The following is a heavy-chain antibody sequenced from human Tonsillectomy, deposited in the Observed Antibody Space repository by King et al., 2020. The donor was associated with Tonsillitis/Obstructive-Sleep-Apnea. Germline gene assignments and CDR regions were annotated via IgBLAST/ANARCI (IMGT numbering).Heavy chain of an antibody. D-gene: IGHD4-17*01. CDR2: IYDSGST. CDR3: ASEVTTGAFDY. V-gene: IGHV4-31*03. Sequence: QLQESGPGLVKPSQTLSLTCTVSGGSISSGGYYWSWIRQHPGKGLEWIGYIYDSGSTDYNPSLKSRVTISADTSKNQFSLKLSSVTAADTAVYYCASEVTTGAFDYWGQGTLVTVSS. CDR1: GGSISSGGYY. J-gene: IGHJ4*02.